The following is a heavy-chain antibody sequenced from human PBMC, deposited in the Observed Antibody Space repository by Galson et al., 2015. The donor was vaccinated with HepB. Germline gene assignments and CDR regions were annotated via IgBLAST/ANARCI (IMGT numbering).Heavy chain of an antibody. Sequence: CAISGDSVPSKSAIWNWIRQSPSRGLEWLGRTYYRSKWYFHYADSVRGRITINPDTSKNQFSLQLNSVTPEDTAMYYCARLDPGGDSWLLNYFDYWGQGTLVTVSP. CDR1: GDSVPSKSAI. V-gene: IGHV6-1*01. D-gene: IGHD6-13*01. J-gene: IGHJ4*02. CDR2: TYYRSKWYF. CDR3: ARLDPGGDSWLLNYFDY.